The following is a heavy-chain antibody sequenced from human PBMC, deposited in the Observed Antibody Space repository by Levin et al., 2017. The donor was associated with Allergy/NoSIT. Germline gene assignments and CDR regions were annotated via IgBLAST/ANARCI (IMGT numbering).Heavy chain of an antibody. CDR2: IYYSGST. Sequence: PSETLSLTCTVSGGSISSYYWSWIRQPPGKGLEWIGYIYYSGSTNYKPSLKSRVTISVDTSKNQFSLKLSSVTAADTAVYYCARMGSQQGLVPDSWGQGTLVTVSS. V-gene: IGHV4-59*08. CDR1: GGSISSYY. CDR3: ARMGSQQGLVPDS. D-gene: IGHD6-19*01. J-gene: IGHJ4*02.